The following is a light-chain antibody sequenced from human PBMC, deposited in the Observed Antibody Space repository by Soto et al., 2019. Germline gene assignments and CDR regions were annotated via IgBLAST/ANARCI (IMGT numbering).Light chain of an antibody. V-gene: IGKV3-11*01. CDR3: QQRSNWPWT. CDR1: QSVSSN. J-gene: IGKJ1*01. CDR2: EAS. Sequence: EIVMTQSPATLSVSPGERATLSCRASQSVSSNLARYQQKPGQAPRLLIYEASSRATGIPARFSGGGSGTVFTLTISRLEPEDFAVYYCQQRSNWPWTFGQGTKVDI.